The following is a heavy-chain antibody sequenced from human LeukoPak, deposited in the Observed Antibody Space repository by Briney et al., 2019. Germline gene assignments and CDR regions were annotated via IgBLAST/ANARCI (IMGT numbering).Heavy chain of an antibody. CDR1: GGFTFSSYT. V-gene: IGHV3-30-3*01. CDR2: ISYDGSNK. D-gene: IGHD3-10*02. Sequence: GGSLRLSCAASGGFTFSSYTMLWVRQAPGKGLEWVAVISYDGSNKYYADSVKGRFTISRDNSKSTLYLQLNSLRSEDTAVYYCARDLHYYVAMDVWGQGTTVTVSS. J-gene: IGHJ6*02. CDR3: ARDLHYYVAMDV.